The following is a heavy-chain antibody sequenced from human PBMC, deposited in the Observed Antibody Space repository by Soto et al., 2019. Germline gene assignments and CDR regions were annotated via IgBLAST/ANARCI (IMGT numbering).Heavy chain of an antibody. J-gene: IGHJ4*02. D-gene: IGHD3-10*01. V-gene: IGHV3-30*04. Sequence: PGGSLRLSCXASGFTFSNYAMHWVRQAPGKGLEWVAVISYDGRNKYYADSVKGRFTISRDNSKNTLYLQVNSLRADDTAVYYCARNGSGNYYHFDYWGQGTLVTVSS. CDR2: ISYDGRNK. CDR1: GFTFSNYA. CDR3: ARNGSGNYYHFDY.